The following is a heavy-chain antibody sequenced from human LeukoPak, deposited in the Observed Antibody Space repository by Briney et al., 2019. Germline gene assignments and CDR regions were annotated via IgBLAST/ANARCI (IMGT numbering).Heavy chain of an antibody. CDR1: GGSFSGYY. J-gene: IGHJ4*02. Sequence: SETLSLTCAVYGGSFSGYYWSWIRQPPGKGLEWIGEINHSGSTNYNPSLKSRVTISVDTSKNQFSLKLSSVTAADTAVYYCARDLHPSYYYDSSGYYPRGSYWGQGTLVTVSS. D-gene: IGHD3-22*01. CDR3: ARDLHPSYYYDSSGYYPRGSY. CDR2: INHSGST. V-gene: IGHV4-34*01.